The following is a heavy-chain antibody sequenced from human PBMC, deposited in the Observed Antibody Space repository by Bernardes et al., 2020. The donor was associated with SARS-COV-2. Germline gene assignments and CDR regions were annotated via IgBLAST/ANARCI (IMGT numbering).Heavy chain of an antibody. Sequence: GGSLRLSCAASGFTLSSHVMSWVRPSAGKGLEWVSGIGGGGGNTYYADSVKGRFTITRDNSKNTVYLQMNSLRSEDTAVYYCAKDRLVGVTMYRLFDSWGQGTLVTVSS. CDR3: AKDRLVGVTMYRLFDS. CDR1: GFTLSSHV. D-gene: IGHD1-26*01. J-gene: IGHJ4*02. CDR2: IGGGGGNT. V-gene: IGHV3-23*01.